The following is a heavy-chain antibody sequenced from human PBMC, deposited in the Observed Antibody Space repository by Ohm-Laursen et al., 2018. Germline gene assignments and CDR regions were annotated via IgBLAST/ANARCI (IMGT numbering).Heavy chain of an antibody. CDR3: ARGPYYDSSGYYPFDY. CDR2: INHIGRT. J-gene: IGHJ4*02. D-gene: IGHD3-22*01. V-gene: IGHV4-34*01. Sequence: SETLSLTCTLYSGSFGPYYWSWIRQPPGKGLEWIGEINHIGRTNYNPSLKSRVTISVDTSKNQVSLKLTSVTAADTAVYYCARGPYYDSSGYYPFDYWGQGTLVTVSS. CDR1: SGSFGPYY.